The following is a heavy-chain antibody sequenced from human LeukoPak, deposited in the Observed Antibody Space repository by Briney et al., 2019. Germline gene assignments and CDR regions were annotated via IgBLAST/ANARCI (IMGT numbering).Heavy chain of an antibody. CDR1: GGSISSGGYS. J-gene: IGHJ4*02. V-gene: IGHV4-30-2*01. Sequence: PSQTLSLTCAVSGGSISSGGYSWSWIRQPPGKGLEWIGYIYHSGSTYYNPSLKSRVTISVDRSKNQFSLKLSSVTAADTAVYYCARNGDPLGFDYWGQGTLVTVSS. CDR2: IYHSGST. CDR3: ARNGDPLGFDY. D-gene: IGHD7-27*01.